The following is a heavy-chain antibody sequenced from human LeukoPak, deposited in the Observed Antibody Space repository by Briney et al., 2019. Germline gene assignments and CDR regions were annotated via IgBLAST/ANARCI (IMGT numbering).Heavy chain of an antibody. CDR2: IKQDGSEK. V-gene: IGHV3-7*03. Sequence: GGSLRLSCAASGFTFSSYWMSWVRQAPGKGLEWVANIKQDGSEKYYVDSVKGRFTISRDNSKNTLYLQMNSLRAEDTAVYYCAKSPPGGSYYDYYYYMDVWGKGTTVTVSS. J-gene: IGHJ6*03. D-gene: IGHD1-26*01. CDR3: AKSPPGGSYYDYYYYMDV. CDR1: GFTFSSYW.